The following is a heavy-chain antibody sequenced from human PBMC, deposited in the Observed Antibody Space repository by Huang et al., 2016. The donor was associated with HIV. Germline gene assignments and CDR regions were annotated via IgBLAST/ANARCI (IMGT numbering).Heavy chain of an antibody. D-gene: IGHD6-13*01. CDR1: GFSLDSYN. V-gene: IGHV3-21*01. Sequence: EVQLVESGGGLVKPGGSLRLSCAASGFSLDSYNMYWVRQTPGKGLHGVSSISPSSSFIDYADSVKGRFSISRDNAKNSLYLQMNNLRGEDTAVYYCARDRGQQLSPFDSWGQGTLVTVSS. CDR3: ARDRGQQLSPFDS. J-gene: IGHJ4*02. CDR2: ISPSSSFI.